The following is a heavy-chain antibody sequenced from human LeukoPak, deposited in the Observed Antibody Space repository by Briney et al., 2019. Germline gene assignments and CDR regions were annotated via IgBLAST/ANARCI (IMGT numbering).Heavy chain of an antibody. V-gene: IGHV3-23*01. CDR3: AKDLEMATMGFFDY. Sequence: GGSLRLPCAASGFTFSSYAMSWVRQAPGKGLEWVSAISGSGGSTYYADSVKGRFTISRDNSKNTLYLQMNSLRAEDTAVYYCAKDLEMATMGFFDYWGQGTLVTVSS. CDR1: GFTFSSYA. D-gene: IGHD5-24*01. CDR2: ISGSGGST. J-gene: IGHJ4*02.